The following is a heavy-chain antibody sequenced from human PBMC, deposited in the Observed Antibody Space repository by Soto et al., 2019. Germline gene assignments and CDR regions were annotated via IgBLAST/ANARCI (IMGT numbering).Heavy chain of an antibody. CDR1: GFTFSSYE. CDR3: ARHEPTIYYYYGMDV. J-gene: IGHJ6*02. V-gene: IGHV3-48*03. Sequence: LRLSCAASGFTFSSYEMNWVRQAPGKGLEWVSYISSSGSTIYYADSVKGRFTISRDNAKNSLYLQWSSLKASDTAIYYCARHEPTIYYYYGMDVWGQGTTVTVSS. CDR2: ISSSGSTI. D-gene: IGHD3-3*01.